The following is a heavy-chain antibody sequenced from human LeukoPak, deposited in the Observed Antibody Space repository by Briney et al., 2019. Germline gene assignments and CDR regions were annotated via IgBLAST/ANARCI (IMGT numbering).Heavy chain of an antibody. D-gene: IGHD1-1*01. CDR3: ARVGIALTSPFDY. J-gene: IGHJ4*02. CDR1: GFTFSDYY. CDR2: MSSRGYPT. V-gene: IGHV3-11*01. Sequence: GGSLRLSCLASGFTFSDYYMSWVRQAPGKGLEWISYMSSRGYPTYYAESVKGRFTISRDNAKNTLYLQMHNLRADDTAVYFCARVGIALTSPFDYWGLGTLVTVSS.